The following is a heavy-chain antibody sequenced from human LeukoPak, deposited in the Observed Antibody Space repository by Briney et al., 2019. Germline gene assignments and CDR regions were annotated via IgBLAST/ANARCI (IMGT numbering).Heavy chain of an antibody. D-gene: IGHD3-22*01. Sequence: PGGSLRPSCAASGFTFSSYAMSWVRQAPGKGLEWVSAISGSGGSTYYADSVKGRFTISRDNSKNTLYLQMNSLRAEDTAVYYCAKDRRVTYYYDSSGYYLFDYWGQGTLVTVSS. J-gene: IGHJ4*02. CDR3: AKDRRVTYYYDSSGYYLFDY. V-gene: IGHV3-23*01. CDR1: GFTFSSYA. CDR2: ISGSGGST.